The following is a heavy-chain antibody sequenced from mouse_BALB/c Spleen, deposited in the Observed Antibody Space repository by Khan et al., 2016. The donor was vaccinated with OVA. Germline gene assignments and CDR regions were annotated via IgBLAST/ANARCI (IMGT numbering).Heavy chain of an antibody. CDR2: ILPGSGST. CDR3: ARVEAIYDGYYQFSWFAY. CDR1: GYTFSSYW. D-gene: IGHD2-3*01. V-gene: IGHV1-9*01. Sequence: QVQLKQSGAELMKPGASVKISCKATGYTFSSYWIEWVKQRPGHGLEWIGEILPGSGSTKYNEKFKGKATFTADTSSNTAYMQLSSLPSEDSAVYYCARVEAIYDGYYQFSWFAYWGQGTLVTVSA. J-gene: IGHJ3*01.